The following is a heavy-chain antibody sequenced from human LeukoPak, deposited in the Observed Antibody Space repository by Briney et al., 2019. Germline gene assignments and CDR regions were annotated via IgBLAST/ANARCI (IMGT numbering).Heavy chain of an antibody. D-gene: IGHD3-9*01. CDR2: IDAGGNYI. CDR1: GFTFSTDN. CDR3: ARDKGLAIRAYDI. J-gene: IGHJ3*02. Sequence: GGSLRLSCVASGFTFSTDNMNWVRQAPGKGLDWVAFIDAGGNYIQYAGSVKGRFIISRDNAQNSLFLEVNSLRVEDTAVYYCARDKGLAIRAYDIWGQGTMVTVSS. V-gene: IGHV3-21*06.